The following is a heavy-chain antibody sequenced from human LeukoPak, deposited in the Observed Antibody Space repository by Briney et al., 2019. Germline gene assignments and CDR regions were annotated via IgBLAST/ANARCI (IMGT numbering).Heavy chain of an antibody. J-gene: IGHJ3*02. V-gene: IGHV1-69*05. CDR3: ARGRNYGDYDAFDI. Sequence: SVKVSCKASGGTFSSYAISWVRQAPGQGLEWMGRIIPIFGTANYAQKLQGRVTITTDESTSTAYMELSSLRSEDTAVYYCARGRNYGDYDAFDIWGQGTMVTVSS. CDR1: GGTFSSYA. CDR2: IIPIFGTA. D-gene: IGHD4-17*01.